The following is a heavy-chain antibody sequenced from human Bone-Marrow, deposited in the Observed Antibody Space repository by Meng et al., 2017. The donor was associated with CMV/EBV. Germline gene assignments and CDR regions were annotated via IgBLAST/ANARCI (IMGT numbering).Heavy chain of an antibody. D-gene: IGHD6-13*01. V-gene: IGHV3-30*03. J-gene: IGHJ3*02. CDR2: ISYDGSNK. Sequence: SGFTFSSDGMHWVRQAPGKGLEWVAVISYDGSNKYYADSVKGRFTISRDNSKNTLYLQMTSLRSEDTAVYYCARGVYRQPGDAFDIWGQGTMVTVSS. CDR3: ARGVYRQPGDAFDI. CDR1: GFTFSSDG.